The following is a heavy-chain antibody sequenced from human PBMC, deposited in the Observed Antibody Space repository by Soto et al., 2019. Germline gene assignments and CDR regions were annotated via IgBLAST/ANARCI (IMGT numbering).Heavy chain of an antibody. CDR3: ARGHRHIVVVTAPRGAFDI. CDR1: GYSFTSYD. CDR2: MNPNSGNT. D-gene: IGHD2-21*02. J-gene: IGHJ3*02. Sequence: XSVKVSCKASGYSFTSYDINWVRQATGQGLEWMGWMNPNSGNTGYAQKFQGRVTMTRNTSISTAYMELSSLRSEDTAVYYCARGHRHIVVVTAPRGAFDIWGQGTMVTVSS. V-gene: IGHV1-8*01.